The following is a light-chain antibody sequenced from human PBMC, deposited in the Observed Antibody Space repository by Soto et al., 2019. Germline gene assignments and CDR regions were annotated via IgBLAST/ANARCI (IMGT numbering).Light chain of an antibody. J-gene: IGKJ1*01. CDR2: AAS. CDR1: QSISSSY. Sequence: EIVLTQSPGTLSLSPGERATLSCRASQSISSSYLAWYQQIPGPAPRLLIYAASSRATGIPDRFSGSGSGTDFTLTIDSLEPEEFALYYCQQYGSTSGTFGQGTPVEIK. CDR3: QQYGSTSGT. V-gene: IGKV3-20*01.